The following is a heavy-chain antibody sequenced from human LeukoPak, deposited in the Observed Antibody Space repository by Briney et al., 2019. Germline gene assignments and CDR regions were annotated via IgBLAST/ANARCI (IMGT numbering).Heavy chain of an antibody. V-gene: IGHV1-24*01. CDR1: GYTLTELS. J-gene: IGHJ3*02. Sequence: ASVKVSCKVSGYTLTELSMHWVRQAPGKGLEWMGGFDPEDGETIYAQKFQGRVTMTEDTSTDTAYMELSSLRSDDTAVYYCVRENRYCSGGSCYSAASDDAFDIWGQGTMVTVSS. CDR2: FDPEDGET. D-gene: IGHD2-15*01. CDR3: VRENRYCSGGSCYSAASDDAFDI.